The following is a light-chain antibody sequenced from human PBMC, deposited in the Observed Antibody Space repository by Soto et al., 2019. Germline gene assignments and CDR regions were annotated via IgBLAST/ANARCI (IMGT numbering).Light chain of an antibody. CDR1: QGIRSY. V-gene: IGKV1-8*01. J-gene: IGKJ1*01. CDR3: QQYYSYPRA. Sequence: AIRMTQSPSSFSESAGDRVTITCRASQGIRSYLAWYQQKPGKAPKLLIYAASTLQSGVPSRFSGSGSGTDFTLTISSLQSEDFATYYCQQYYSYPRAFGQGTKVEMK. CDR2: AAS.